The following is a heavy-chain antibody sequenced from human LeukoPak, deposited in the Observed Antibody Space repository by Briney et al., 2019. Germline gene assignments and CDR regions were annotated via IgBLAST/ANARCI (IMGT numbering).Heavy chain of an antibody. CDR1: GYSISSGYY. J-gene: IGHJ3*01. Sequence: SETLSLTCTVSGYSISSGYYWGWIRQPPGRGLEWIGYVIDSDFNEANGDITNYNPSLETRVTTSRDTPKNQFSLKLSSMTAADTAIYYCVRASADSGGAFDVWGHGTVVTVSS. D-gene: IGHD2-15*01. CDR2: VIDSDFNEANGDIT. CDR3: VRASADSGGAFDV. V-gene: IGHV4-38-2*02.